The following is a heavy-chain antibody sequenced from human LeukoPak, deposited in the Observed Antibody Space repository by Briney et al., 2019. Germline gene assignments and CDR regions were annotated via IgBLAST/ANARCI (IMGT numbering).Heavy chain of an antibody. CDR2: ISGSGGST. Sequence: GRSLRLSCAASGFTFSSYAMTWVRQAPGKGLEWVSAISGSGGSTYYADSVKGRFTISRDNSKNTLYLQMNSLRAEDTAVYYCAKEGDIVVVPAAEAFDIWGQGAMVTVSS. D-gene: IGHD2-2*01. CDR3: AKEGDIVVVPAAEAFDI. J-gene: IGHJ3*02. V-gene: IGHV3-23*01. CDR1: GFTFSSYA.